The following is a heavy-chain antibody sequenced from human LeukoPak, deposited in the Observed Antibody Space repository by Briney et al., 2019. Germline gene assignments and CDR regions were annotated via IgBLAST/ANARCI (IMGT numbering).Heavy chain of an antibody. CDR2: IYDIGST. CDR3: ARDVHRAFDV. Sequence: PSETLSLTCTVSGASISSYYWSWIRQPPGKGLEWIAYIYDIGSTNYNPSLKSRVTIPVDTSKNQFSLRLSSLTAADTAIYYCARDVHRAFDVWGQGTMVTVSS. J-gene: IGHJ3*01. V-gene: IGHV4-59*01. CDR1: GASISSYY.